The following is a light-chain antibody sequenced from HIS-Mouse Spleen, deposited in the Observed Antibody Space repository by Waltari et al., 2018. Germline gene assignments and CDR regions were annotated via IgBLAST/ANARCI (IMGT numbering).Light chain of an antibody. J-gene: IGKJ1*01. Sequence: DIQLTQSPSFLSATVGDRFTITCRASQGISSYLAWYQQQPGKAPKLLIYAASTLQSGVPLRFSGSGSGTEFTLTISSLQPEDFATYYCQQLNSYPPTFGQGTKVEIK. CDR1: QGISSY. CDR3: QQLNSYPPT. CDR2: AAS. V-gene: IGKV1-9*01.